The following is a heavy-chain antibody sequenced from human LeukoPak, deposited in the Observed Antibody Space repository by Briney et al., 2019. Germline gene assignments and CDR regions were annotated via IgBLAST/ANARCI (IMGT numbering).Heavy chain of an antibody. CDR3: ARDAVTYASSLDY. V-gene: IGHV3-7*03. CDR2: IKQDGSEK. D-gene: IGHD1-14*01. Sequence: GGSLRLSCAASGFTFSSYWMSWVRQAPGKGLEWVANIKQDGSEKYYVDSVKGRFTISRDNAKNSLYLQMNSLRAEDTAVYYCARDAVTYASSLDYWGQGTLVTVSS. CDR1: GFTFSSYW. J-gene: IGHJ4*02.